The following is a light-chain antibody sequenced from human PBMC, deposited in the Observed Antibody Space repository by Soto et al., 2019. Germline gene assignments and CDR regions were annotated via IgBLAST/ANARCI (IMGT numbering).Light chain of an antibody. V-gene: IGKV1-9*01. CDR3: QQLNSHPRT. CDR1: QAIFTY. CDR2: GAS. Sequence: DIQLTQSPIFLSASVGDRVTISCRASQAIFTYLAWYQQKPGKAPNLLIFGASTLQSGVPSRFSGSGSGTEFTLTISSLQPEDFATYYCQQLNSHPRTFGQGNKLEIK. J-gene: IGKJ2*01.